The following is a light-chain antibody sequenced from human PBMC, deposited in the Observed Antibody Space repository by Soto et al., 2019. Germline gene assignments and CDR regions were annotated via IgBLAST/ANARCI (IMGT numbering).Light chain of an antibody. CDR1: SSNIGSNT. Sequence: QSVLTQPPSASGTPGPRVTISCSGSSSNIGSNTVNWYQQLPGTAPKLLIYSNNQRPSGVPDRFSGSKSGTSASLAISGLQSEDEADYYCAAWDDSLNGRVFGTGTKLTV. V-gene: IGLV1-44*01. CDR2: SNN. CDR3: AAWDDSLNGRV. J-gene: IGLJ1*01.